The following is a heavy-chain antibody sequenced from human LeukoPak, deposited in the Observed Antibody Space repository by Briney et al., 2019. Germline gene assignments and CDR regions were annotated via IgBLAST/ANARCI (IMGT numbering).Heavy chain of an antibody. CDR3: ARLWSTYCNGGSCPHQPNY. CDR2: IYTSGST. Sequence: TSETLSLTCTVSGGSISSGSYYWSWIRQPAGKGLEWIGRIYTSGSTNYNPSLKSRVTISVDTSKNQFSLKLSSVTAADTAVYYCARLWSTYCNGGSCPHQPNYWGQGTLVTVSS. J-gene: IGHJ4*02. CDR1: GGSISSGSYY. D-gene: IGHD2-15*01. V-gene: IGHV4-61*02.